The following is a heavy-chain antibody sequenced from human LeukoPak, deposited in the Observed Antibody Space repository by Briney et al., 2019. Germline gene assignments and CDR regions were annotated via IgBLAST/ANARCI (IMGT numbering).Heavy chain of an antibody. CDR3: ARGNYYYDSSGYSRSYYFDY. J-gene: IGHJ4*02. CDR2: INPSGGST. CDR1: GYTLSSFY. D-gene: IGHD3-22*01. V-gene: IGHV1-46*01. Sequence: GASVKVSCEASGYTLSSFYMHWVRQAPGQGLEWMGTINPSGGSTTYAQKFQGRVTMTGDTSTRMFYMDLSSLRSEDAAVYYCARGNYYYDSSGYSRSYYFDYWGQGTLVTVSS.